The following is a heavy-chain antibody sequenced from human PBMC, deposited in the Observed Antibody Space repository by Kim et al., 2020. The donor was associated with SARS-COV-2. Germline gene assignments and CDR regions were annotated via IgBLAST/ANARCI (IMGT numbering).Heavy chain of an antibody. D-gene: IGHD3-16*02. CDR2: ITTDTGNP. J-gene: IGHJ4*02. V-gene: IGHV7-4-1*02. CDR1: GYTFTNNA. Sequence: ASVKVSCKASGYTFTNNAISWVRQAPGQGLEWMGWITTDTGNPTYAQAFTRRFVFSVDTSVTTAYLQISSLEAEDTALNYCARVIWGTYRYTYYWGQGTLGTVSS. CDR3: ARVIWGTYRYTYY.